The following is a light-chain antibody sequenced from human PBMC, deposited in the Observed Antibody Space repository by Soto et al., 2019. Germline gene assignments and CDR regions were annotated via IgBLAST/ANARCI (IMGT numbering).Light chain of an antibody. Sequence: EIVLTQSPGTLSLSPGERATLSCRASQSVSSSYLAWYQQKPGQAPRLLIYGASSRATGIPDRFSGSPSGTDFTLTISRLEPEDLAVYYCQHYGSSPWTFGQGTKVEIK. V-gene: IGKV3-20*01. CDR3: QHYGSSPWT. CDR1: QSVSSSY. J-gene: IGKJ1*01. CDR2: GAS.